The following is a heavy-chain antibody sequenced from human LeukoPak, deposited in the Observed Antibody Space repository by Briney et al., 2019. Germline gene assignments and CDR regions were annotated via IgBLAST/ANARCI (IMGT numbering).Heavy chain of an antibody. D-gene: IGHD1-26*01. CDR3: TSTGILGRTTGVGLFDY. Sequence: ASVKVSCKASGYTFTSYYMHWVRQAPGQGLEWMGIINPSGGSTSYAQKFQGRVTMTRDMSTSTVYMELSSLRSEDTALYYCTSTGILGRTTGVGLFDYWGQGTLVTVSS. V-gene: IGHV1-46*01. CDR1: GYTFTSYY. J-gene: IGHJ4*02. CDR2: INPSGGST.